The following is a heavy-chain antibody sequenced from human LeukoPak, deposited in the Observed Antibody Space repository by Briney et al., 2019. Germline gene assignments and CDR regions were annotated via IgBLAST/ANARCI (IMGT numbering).Heavy chain of an antibody. V-gene: IGHV4-59*01. J-gene: IGHJ3*02. CDR2: AHYNETT. CDR3: AGYGVATTWAQSFDI. CDR1: DGSINNYY. Sequence: SETLSLTCTVSDGSINNYYWNWIRQPPGKGLEWVGFAHYNETTNYNPYLQRRVTISIDTSKSQFSLRLSSVTAADTAVYFCAGYGVATTWAQSFDIWGQGTKVTVSS. D-gene: IGHD4-17*01.